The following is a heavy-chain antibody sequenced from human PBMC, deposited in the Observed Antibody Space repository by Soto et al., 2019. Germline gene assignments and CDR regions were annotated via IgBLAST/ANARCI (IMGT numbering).Heavy chain of an antibody. D-gene: IGHD2-2*01. CDR2: IYWNDIK. CDR3: AHTRVPDTVDH. V-gene: IGHV2-5*01. Sequence: QITLKESGPTLVKPTQTLTLTCTFSGFSLSTSGVGVAWIRQPPGKALEWLGLIYWNDIKRYSTSLKSRLTITKDTSKDQVVLTMTNMDPVDTATYYCAHTRVPDTVDHWGQGTLVTVSS. CDR1: GFSLSTSGVG. J-gene: IGHJ4*02.